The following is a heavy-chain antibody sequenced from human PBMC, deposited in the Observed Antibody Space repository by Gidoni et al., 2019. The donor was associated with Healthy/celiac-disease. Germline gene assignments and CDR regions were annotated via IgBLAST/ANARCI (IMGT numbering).Heavy chain of an antibody. J-gene: IGHJ3*02. CDR1: GYSFTSYW. CDR2: IYPGDSDT. Sequence: ELQLVQSGAEVKKPGESLKISGKGSGYSFTSYWIGWVRPMPGKGLEWMGIIYPGDSDTRYSPSFQGQVTISADKSISTAYLQWSSLKASDTAMYYCARPPFLVAGHDAFDIWGQGTMVTVSS. CDR3: ARPPFLVAGHDAFDI. V-gene: IGHV5-51*01. D-gene: IGHD6-19*01.